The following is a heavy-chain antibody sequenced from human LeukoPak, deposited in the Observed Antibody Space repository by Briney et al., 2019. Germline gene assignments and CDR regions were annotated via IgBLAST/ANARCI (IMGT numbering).Heavy chain of an antibody. Sequence: GGFLRLSCAASGFTFSSYAMSWVRQAPGKGLVWVSRINTDGSSTTYADSVKGRFTISRDNAKNTLYLEMNSLRAEDTAVYYCARDRYCTTTRCSDYWGQGTLVTVSS. V-gene: IGHV3-74*03. J-gene: IGHJ4*02. CDR2: INTDGSST. D-gene: IGHD2-2*01. CDR1: GFTFSSYA. CDR3: ARDRYCTTTRCSDY.